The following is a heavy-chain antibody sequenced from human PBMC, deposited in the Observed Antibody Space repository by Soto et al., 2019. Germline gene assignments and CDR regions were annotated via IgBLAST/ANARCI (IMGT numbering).Heavy chain of an antibody. V-gene: IGHV3-74*01. D-gene: IGHD1-26*01. CDR1: GFIFSSHW. CDR3: ARAFSGSYPNFDY. CDR2: IGPDGSNI. J-gene: IGHJ4*02. Sequence: EVHLVESGGGLVQPGGSLRLSCAASGFIFSSHWMHWVRQAPGKGLVGVSHIGPDGSNIWEADSVQGRFTISRDNSKSRLFLQMNSLRPEDTAVYYCARAFSGSYPNFDYWGQGTLVTVSS.